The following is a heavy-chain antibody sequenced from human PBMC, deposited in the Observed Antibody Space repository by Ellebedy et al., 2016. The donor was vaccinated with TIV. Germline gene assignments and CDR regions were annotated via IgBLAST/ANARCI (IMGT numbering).Heavy chain of an antibody. CDR1: GFTFSSYA. V-gene: IGHV3-23*01. D-gene: IGHD2-15*01. CDR2: ISDSGGGT. J-gene: IGHJ4*02. CDR3: AKGYCGGGSCSSRIDY. Sequence: GESLKISXAVSGFTFSSYAMNWVRQAPGKGLEWDSVISDSGGGTYYADSVKGRFTISRDNSKNTLYLQMNSLRAEDTAVYYCAKGYCGGGSCSSRIDYWGQGTLVTVSS.